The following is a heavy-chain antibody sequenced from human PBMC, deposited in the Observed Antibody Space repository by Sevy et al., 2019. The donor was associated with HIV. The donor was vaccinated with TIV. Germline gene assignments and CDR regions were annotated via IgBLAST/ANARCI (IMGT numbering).Heavy chain of an antibody. D-gene: IGHD2-15*01. CDR3: AKANADCSGGTCYTAHYYYDMDV. CDR1: GFAFSDYA. V-gene: IGHV3-30*18. J-gene: IGHJ6*02. Sequence: GGSLRLSCAASGFAFSDYAMHWVRQAPGKGLEWVAAISYAGDNKYFADSVKGRFTVSKDNSKNTLYLGMNSLRAEDTAVYYCAKANADCSGGTCYTAHYYYDMDVWGRGATVTVSS. CDR2: ISYAGDNK.